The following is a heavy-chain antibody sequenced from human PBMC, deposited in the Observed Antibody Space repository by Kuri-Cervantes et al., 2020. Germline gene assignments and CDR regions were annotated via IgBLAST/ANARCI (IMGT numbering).Heavy chain of an antibody. D-gene: IGHD2-15*01. CDR1: GYTFTSYA. CDR3: ARDLSPRLEAASRWPTYYYYYGMDV. V-gene: IGHV1-3*01. J-gene: IGHJ6*02. CDR2: INAGNGNT. Sequence: ASVKVSCKASGYTFTSYAMHWVRQAPGQRLEWMGWINAGNGNTKYSQKFQGRVTITRDTSASTAYMELNSLTAEDTAVYYCARDLSPRLEAASRWPTYYYYYGMDVWGQGTTVTVSS.